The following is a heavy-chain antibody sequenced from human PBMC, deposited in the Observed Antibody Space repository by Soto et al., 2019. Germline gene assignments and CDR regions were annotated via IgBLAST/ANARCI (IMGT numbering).Heavy chain of an antibody. CDR2: IWYDGSNK. D-gene: IGHD3-3*01. CDR1: GFTFSSYC. V-gene: IGHV3-33*01. Sequence: GGSLRLSCAASGFTFSSYCMHWGLPAPGKGVGGGGVIWYDGSNKYYADSVKGRFTISRDNSKNTLYLQMNSLRAEDTAVYYCARGPEGRSGYYTGMWYYYGMAVWGQGTTVTVS. J-gene: IGHJ6*02. CDR3: ARGPEGRSGYYTGMWYYYGMAV.